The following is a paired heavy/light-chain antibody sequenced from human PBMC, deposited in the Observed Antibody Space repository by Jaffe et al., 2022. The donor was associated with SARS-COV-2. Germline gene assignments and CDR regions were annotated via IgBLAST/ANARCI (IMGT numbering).Light chain of an antibody. CDR3: QTWGTGTLRV. CDR2: VDSDGSL. CDR1: SGHSSYV. V-gene: IGLV4-69*02. J-gene: IGLJ3*02. Sequence: QLVLTQSASASASLGASVKVTCTLSSGHSSYVIAWHQLQPDKGPRFLMKVDSDGSLNKGDGIPDRFSASSSGAERYLTISSLQSEDEADYYCQTWGTGTLRVFGGGTKVTVL.
Heavy chain of an antibody. V-gene: IGHV4-39*01. D-gene: IGHD3-16*01. CDR3: AVEVRGSTSAYGGDY. Sequence: QLRLQESGPGLLKPSETLSLSCTVSGASISTTLYYWGWVRLPPGKGLEWIGTVYYNGATQYSPSLRSRVTVSVDRSTNQILLTLNSVTAADTGVYYCAVEVRGSTSAYGGDYWGQGTLVTVSS. CDR1: GASISTTLYY. J-gene: IGHJ4*02. CDR2: VYYNGAT.